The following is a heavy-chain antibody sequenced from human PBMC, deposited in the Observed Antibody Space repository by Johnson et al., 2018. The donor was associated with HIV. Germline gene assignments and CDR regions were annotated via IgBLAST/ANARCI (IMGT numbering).Heavy chain of an antibody. J-gene: IGHJ3*02. CDR2: IRGSGGST. CDR3: AKDLMYDYGDYGGAFDI. Sequence: VQLVESGGGLVKPGGSLRLSCAASGFTFSSYAMSWVRQAPGKGLEWVSAIRGSGGSTYYADSVTGRFTISRDNSKNTLYLQMNSLRAEDTAVYYCAKDLMYDYGDYGGAFDIWGQGTMVTVSS. CDR1: GFTFSSYA. D-gene: IGHD4-17*01. V-gene: IGHV3-23*04.